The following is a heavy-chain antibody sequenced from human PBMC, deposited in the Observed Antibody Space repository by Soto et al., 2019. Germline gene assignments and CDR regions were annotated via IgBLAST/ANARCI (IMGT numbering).Heavy chain of an antibody. Sequence: QVQLVQSGAEVKKPGSSVKVSCKASGGTFSSYTISWVRQAPGQGLEWMGRINPILGTANYAQKFQGRVTLTADGSTSTAYMDLSSLRSEDTAVYYCARSYCSGGTCYHDWFDPWGQGTLVTVAS. CDR1: GGTFSSYT. V-gene: IGHV1-69*01. D-gene: IGHD2-15*01. J-gene: IGHJ5*02. CDR2: INPILGTA. CDR3: ARSYCSGGTCYHDWFDP.